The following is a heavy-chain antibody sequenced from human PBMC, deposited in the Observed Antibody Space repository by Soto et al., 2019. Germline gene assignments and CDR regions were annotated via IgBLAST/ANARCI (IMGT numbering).Heavy chain of an antibody. V-gene: IGHV4-34*01. CDR2: INHSGST. J-gene: IGHJ4*02. Sequence: SETLSLTCAVYGGSFSGYYWSWIRQPPGKGLEWIGEINHSGSTNYNPSLKSRGTISVDTSKNQFSLKLSSVTAADTAVYYCARGGDIVATIYFDYWGQGTLVTVSS. CDR1: GGSFSGYY. D-gene: IGHD5-12*01. CDR3: ARGGDIVATIYFDY.